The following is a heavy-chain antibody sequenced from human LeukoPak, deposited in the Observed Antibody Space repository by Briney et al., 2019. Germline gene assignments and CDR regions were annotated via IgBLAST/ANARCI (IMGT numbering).Heavy chain of an antibody. V-gene: IGHV1-18*04. CDR2: ISADNHNT. D-gene: IGHD5-12*01. Sequence: ASVKVSCKASGYIFANYGISWVRQAPGQGLEWMGWISADNHNTKYAQKFQDRVTMTDDRSTSTVYMELRSLRSDDTAVYYCARDRRGYSAYDGEGFDYWGQGTLVTVSS. CDR3: ARDRRGYSAYDGEGFDY. J-gene: IGHJ4*02. CDR1: GYIFANYG.